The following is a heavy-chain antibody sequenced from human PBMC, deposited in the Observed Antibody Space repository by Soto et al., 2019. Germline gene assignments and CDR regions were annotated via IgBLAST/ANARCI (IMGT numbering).Heavy chain of an antibody. CDR1: GGTFSSYA. V-gene: IGHV1-69*01. J-gene: IGHJ5*02. Sequence: QVQLVRSGAEVKKPGSSVKVSCKASGGTFSSYAISWVRQAPGQGLEWMGGIIPIFGTANYAQKFQGRVTITADESTSTAYMELSSLRSEDTAMYYCARTLRAARRWGWFDPWGQGTLVTVSS. CDR2: IIPIFGTA. D-gene: IGHD6-6*01. CDR3: ARTLRAARRWGWFDP.